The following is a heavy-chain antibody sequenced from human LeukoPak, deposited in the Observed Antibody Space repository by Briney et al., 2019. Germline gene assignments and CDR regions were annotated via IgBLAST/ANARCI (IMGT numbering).Heavy chain of an antibody. V-gene: IGHV3-48*01. J-gene: IGHJ4*02. CDR3: ASRDGYSKYYFDY. D-gene: IGHD5-24*01. CDR2: ISSSSSTI. Sequence: GGSLRLSCAASGFTFSSYSMNWVRQAPGKGLEWVSYISSSSSTIYYADSVKGRFTISRDNAKNSLYLQMNSLRAEDTAVYYCASRDGYSKYYFDYWGQGTLVTVSS. CDR1: GFTFSSYS.